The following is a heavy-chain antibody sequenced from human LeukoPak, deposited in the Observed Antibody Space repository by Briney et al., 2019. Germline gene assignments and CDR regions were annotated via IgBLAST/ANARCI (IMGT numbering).Heavy chain of an antibody. CDR1: GFTFSSYS. J-gene: IGHJ4*02. D-gene: IGHD3-22*01. V-gene: IGHV3-48*02. Sequence: GGSLRLSCAASGFTFSSYSITWVRQAPGKGLEWISYISAGSSTIYYADSVKGRFSISRDNAKNSLYLQMNSLRDEDTAVYYCARDKYDSDRDGYPILDYWGQGTLVTVSS. CDR3: ARDKYDSDRDGYPILDY. CDR2: ISAGSSTI.